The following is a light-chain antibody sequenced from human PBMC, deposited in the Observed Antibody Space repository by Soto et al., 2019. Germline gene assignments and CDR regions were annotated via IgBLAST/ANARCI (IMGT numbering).Light chain of an antibody. CDR2: AAS. Sequence: EILLTQSPGTLSLSPGDRATLSCRASQSLGSGYLAWYRQKPGQAPRILIYAASSRATGVPDRFSGSGSGTDFSLTISSLEPEDFAVYYCQQRSNWKITFGQGTRLEIK. V-gene: IGKV3D-20*02. J-gene: IGKJ5*01. CDR1: QSLGSGY. CDR3: QQRSNWKIT.